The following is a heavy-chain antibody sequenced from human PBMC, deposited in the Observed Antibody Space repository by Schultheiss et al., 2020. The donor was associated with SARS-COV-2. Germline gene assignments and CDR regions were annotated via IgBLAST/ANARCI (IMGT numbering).Heavy chain of an antibody. V-gene: IGHV1-8*01. CDR2: MNPNSGNT. Sequence: ASVKVSCKASGYTFTSYDINWVRQATGQGLEWMGWMNPNSGNTGYAQKFQGRVTMTRNTSISTAYMELSSLRSEDTAVYYCARLAVAENDFWSGYYLGYYYYYMDVWGKGTTVTVSS. CDR3: ARLAVAENDFWSGYYLGYYYYYMDV. J-gene: IGHJ6*03. D-gene: IGHD3-3*01. CDR1: GYTFTSYD.